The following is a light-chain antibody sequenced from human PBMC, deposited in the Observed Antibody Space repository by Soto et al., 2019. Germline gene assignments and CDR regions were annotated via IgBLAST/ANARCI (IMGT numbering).Light chain of an antibody. CDR2: WAS. V-gene: IGKV4-1*01. Sequence: DIVLTQSPVSLAVSLGERATISCKSSQSVLFSSNNKNYLAWYQQKPGQPPKLLIYWASTRESGVPDRFSGSGSGTDFTLTISSLQAEDVAVYYCQQYYSTLSYTFGQGTKLEIK. J-gene: IGKJ2*01. CDR3: QQYYSTLSYT. CDR1: QSVLFSSNNKNY.